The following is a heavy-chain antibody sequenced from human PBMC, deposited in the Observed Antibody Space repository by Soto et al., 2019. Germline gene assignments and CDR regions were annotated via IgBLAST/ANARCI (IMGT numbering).Heavy chain of an antibody. CDR2: IYNSGST. Sequence: QLQLQESGPGLVKPSETLSLTCTVSGGSISSSSYYWGWIRQPPGKGLEWIGSIYNSGSTYYNPSLKRRVTISVDTSKNQFSLKLSSVTAADTAVYYCARLDIVVVVAATLWFDPWGQGTLVTVSS. D-gene: IGHD2-15*01. J-gene: IGHJ5*02. V-gene: IGHV4-39*01. CDR3: ARLDIVVVVAATLWFDP. CDR1: GGSISSSSYY.